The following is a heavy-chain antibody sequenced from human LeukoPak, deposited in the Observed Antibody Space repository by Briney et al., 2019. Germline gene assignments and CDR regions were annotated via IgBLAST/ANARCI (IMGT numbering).Heavy chain of an antibody. CDR3: AKGGSYYYYYYYMDV. V-gene: IGHV3-23*01. D-gene: IGHD6-13*01. Sequence: GGSLRLSCAASGFTFSSYAMSWVRQAPGKGLEWVSGISGSGGSTYYADSVKGRFTISRDNSKNTLYLQMNSLRAEDTAIYYCAKGGSYYYYYYYMDVWGKGTTVTVSS. CDR1: GFTFSSYA. J-gene: IGHJ6*03. CDR2: ISGSGGST.